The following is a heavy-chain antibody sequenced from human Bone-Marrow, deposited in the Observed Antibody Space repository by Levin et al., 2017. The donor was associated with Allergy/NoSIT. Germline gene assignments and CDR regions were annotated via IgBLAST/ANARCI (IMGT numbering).Heavy chain of an antibody. J-gene: IGHJ5*02. CDR3: ARFGDSGSFYNWFDP. CDR1: GGSISRYS. Sequence: SETLSLTCTVSGGSISRYSWSWIRQPPGKGLEWIGYIYYSGNTNYGPSLKSRVTMSVDTSKNQFSLRLSSVTAADTAVYFCARFGDSGSFYNWFDPWGQGTLVTVSS. V-gene: IGHV4-59*08. CDR2: IYYSGNT. D-gene: IGHD3-10*01.